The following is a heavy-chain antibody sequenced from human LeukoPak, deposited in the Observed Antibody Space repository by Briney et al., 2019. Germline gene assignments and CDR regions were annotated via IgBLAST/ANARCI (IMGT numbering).Heavy chain of an antibody. J-gene: IGHJ4*02. CDR3: ARESRRNTSGGTFDY. CDR1: GGSISSYY. V-gene: IGHV4-59*01. D-gene: IGHD2-15*01. CDR2: TYYSGST. Sequence: PSETLSLTCTVSGGSISSYYWSWIRQPPGKGLEWIGYTYYSGSTKYNPSLKSRVTISVDTSKNQFSLKLSSVTAADTAVYYCARESRRNTSGGTFDYWGQGTLVTVSS.